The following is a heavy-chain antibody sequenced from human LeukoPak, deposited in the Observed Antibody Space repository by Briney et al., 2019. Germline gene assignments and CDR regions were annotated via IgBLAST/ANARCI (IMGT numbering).Heavy chain of an antibody. CDR2: IKQDGSAR. D-gene: IGHD6-19*01. J-gene: IGHJ4*02. CDR1: GFTFSNYW. Sequence: PGGSLRLSCAPSGFTFSNYWMHCVRQPPGKGLEWVAYIKQDGSARDYVDSVKGRFTISRDNSKNSLYLQMNSLRAEETAVYYCARGGWWLDYWGQGTLVTVSS. CDR3: ARGGWWLDY. V-gene: IGHV3-7*04.